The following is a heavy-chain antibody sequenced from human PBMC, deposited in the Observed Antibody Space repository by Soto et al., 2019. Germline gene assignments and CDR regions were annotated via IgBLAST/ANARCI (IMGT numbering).Heavy chain of an antibody. CDR1: SGSISSSNW. V-gene: IGHV4-4*02. D-gene: IGHD2-2*02. CDR2: IYHSGST. J-gene: IGHJ5*02. Sequence: TLSLTCAVSSGSISSSNWWSWVRQPPGKGLEWIGGIYHSGSTNYNPSLKSRVTISVDTSKNQFSLKLSSVTAADTAVYYSARHHPINWFDPWGQGTLVTVSS. CDR3: ARHHPINWFDP.